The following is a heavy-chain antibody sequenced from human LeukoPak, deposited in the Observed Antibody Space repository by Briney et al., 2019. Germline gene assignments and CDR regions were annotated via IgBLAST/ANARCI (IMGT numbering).Heavy chain of an antibody. CDR2: ISYDGSYK. CDR3: AKDPGYNSGIGY. J-gene: IGHJ4*02. D-gene: IGHD6-19*01. Sequence: PGRSLTLSCAASGFTFSSYGMHWVRQAPGKGLEWVAVISYDGSYKYYADSVKGRFTTSRDNSKNTLYLQMNSLRAEDTAVYYCAKDPGYNSGIGYWGQGTLVTVS. V-gene: IGHV3-30*18. CDR1: GFTFSSYG.